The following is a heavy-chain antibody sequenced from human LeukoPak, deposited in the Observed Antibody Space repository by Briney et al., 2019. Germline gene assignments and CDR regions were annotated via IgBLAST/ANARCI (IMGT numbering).Heavy chain of an antibody. CDR1: GFTFSSYW. V-gene: IGHV3-74*01. CDR2: MNSDGSST. CDR3: ARRGYYYDSSGYYYSPDY. D-gene: IGHD3-22*01. J-gene: IGHJ4*02. Sequence: GGSLRLSCAASGFTFSSYWMYWVRQAPGKGLVWVSRMNSDGSSTSYADSVKGRFTISRDNAKNTLYLQMNSLRAEDTAVYYCARRGYYYDSSGYYYSPDYWGQGTLVTVSS.